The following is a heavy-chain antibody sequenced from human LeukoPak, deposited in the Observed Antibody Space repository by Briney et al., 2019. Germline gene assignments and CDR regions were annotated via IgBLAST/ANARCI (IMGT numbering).Heavy chain of an antibody. CDR3: ARGRDGYSYDDAFDI. Sequence: SETLSLTCTVSGGSISSYYWSWIRQPPGKGLEWIGYIYYSGSTNYNPSLKSRVTISVDTSKNQFSLKLSSVTAADTAVYYCARGRDGYSYDDAFDIWGQGTMVTVSS. CDR1: GGSISSYY. J-gene: IGHJ3*02. V-gene: IGHV4-59*01. D-gene: IGHD5-24*01. CDR2: IYYSGST.